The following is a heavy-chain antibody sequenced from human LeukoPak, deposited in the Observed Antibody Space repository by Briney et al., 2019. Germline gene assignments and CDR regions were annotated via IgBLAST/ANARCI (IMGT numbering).Heavy chain of an antibody. Sequence: GGSPRLSCVASGFSISSYALAWVRQTPGKGLEWVSAVTGGGDGTHYIDSVKGRFTISRDNSKNTIYLQMNSLRAEDTAIYFCGSDPNGDYVGALGYWGRGTLVTVSS. CDR1: GFSISSYA. CDR3: GSDPNGDYVGALGY. D-gene: IGHD2-8*01. J-gene: IGHJ4*01. CDR2: VTGGGDGT. V-gene: IGHV3-23*01.